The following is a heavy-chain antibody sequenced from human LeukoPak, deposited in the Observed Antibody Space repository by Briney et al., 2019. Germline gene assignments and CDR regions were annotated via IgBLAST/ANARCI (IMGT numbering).Heavy chain of an antibody. CDR2: IIPIFGTA. CDR1: GGTFSSYA. CDR3: ARYAIRGYSGYDYRSSDY. Sequence: ASVKVSCKASGGTFSSYAISWVRQAPGQGLEWMGGIIPIFGTANYAQKFQGRVTITADESTSTAYMELSSLRSEDTAVYYCARYAIRGYSGYDYRSSDYWGQGTLVTVSS. V-gene: IGHV1-69*13. D-gene: IGHD5-12*01. J-gene: IGHJ4*02.